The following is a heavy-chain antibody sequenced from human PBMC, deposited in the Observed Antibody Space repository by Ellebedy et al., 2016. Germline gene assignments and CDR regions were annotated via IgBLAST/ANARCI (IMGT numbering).Heavy chain of an antibody. J-gene: IGHJ4*02. Sequence: GGSLRLSCAASGFTFSSYGVHWVRQAPGKGLEWVAVISNDGSNKYYADSVKGRFTISRDNSKNTLYLQMNSLRAEDTALYYCARGTPPQYYWGQGTLVTVSS. CDR2: ISNDGSNK. V-gene: IGHV3-30*03. CDR1: GFTFSSYG. CDR3: ARGTPPQYY. D-gene: IGHD2-15*01.